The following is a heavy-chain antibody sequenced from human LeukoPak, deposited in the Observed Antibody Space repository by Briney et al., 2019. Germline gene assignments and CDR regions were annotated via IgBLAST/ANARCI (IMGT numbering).Heavy chain of an antibody. Sequence: GGSLRLSCLASDFIFTKYWMTWVRQAPGKGLEWVANIREDGNKENYIDSVRGRFSISRDNAKNSLYLQMNSLRAEDSAVCYCARDEVGGPLKYWGQGVLVTVSS. D-gene: IGHD1-26*01. CDR2: IREDGNKE. V-gene: IGHV3-7*01. J-gene: IGHJ4*02. CDR1: DFIFTKYW. CDR3: ARDEVGGPLKY.